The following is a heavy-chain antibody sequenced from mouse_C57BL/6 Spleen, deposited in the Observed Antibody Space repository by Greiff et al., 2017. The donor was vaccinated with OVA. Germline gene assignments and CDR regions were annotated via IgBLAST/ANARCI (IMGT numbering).Heavy chain of an antibody. CDR1: GFTFSSYA. D-gene: IGHD2-3*01. J-gene: IGHJ2*01. Sequence: EVKLVESGGGLVKPGGSLKLSCAASGFTFSSYAMSWVRQTPEKRLEWVATISDGGSYTYYPDNVKGRFTISRDNAKNNLYLQMSHLKSEDTAMYYCARDGYYVYFDYWGQGTTLTVSS. V-gene: IGHV5-4*01. CDR3: ARDGYYVYFDY. CDR2: ISDGGSYT.